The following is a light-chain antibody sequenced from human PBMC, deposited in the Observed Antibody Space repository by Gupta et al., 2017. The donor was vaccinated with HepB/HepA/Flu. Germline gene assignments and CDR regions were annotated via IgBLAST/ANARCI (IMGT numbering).Light chain of an antibody. Sequence: DIQITQSPSALSASVGDRVTITCRASQGISNYLAWYQQKPGQVPKFLIYAASTWERGVTSRFSGSGAGKDFTLTSSSLQLEDVATYYGQKDNCAFTFGHGTKVDIK. CDR1: QGISNY. J-gene: IGKJ3*01. CDR2: AAS. CDR3: QKDNCAFT. V-gene: IGKV1-27*01.